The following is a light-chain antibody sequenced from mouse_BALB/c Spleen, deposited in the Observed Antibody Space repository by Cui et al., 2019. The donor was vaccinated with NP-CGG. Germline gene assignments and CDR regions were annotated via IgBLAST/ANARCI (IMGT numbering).Light chain of an antibody. V-gene: IGLV1*01. CDR2: GTN. CDR3: ALWYSSHWV. Sequence: QAVVTQESALTTSPGETVTLTCRSSTGAVTTSNYANWVQEKPDHLFTGLIGGTNNRAPGVPARFSGSLIGDKAALTITGAQTEDEAIYFCALWYSSHWVFSGGTKLTVL. CDR1: TGAVTTSNY. J-gene: IGLJ1*01.